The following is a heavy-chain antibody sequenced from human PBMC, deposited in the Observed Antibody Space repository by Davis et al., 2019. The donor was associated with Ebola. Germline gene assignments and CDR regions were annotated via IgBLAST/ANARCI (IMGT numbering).Heavy chain of an antibody. J-gene: IGHJ3*02. Sequence: MPSETLSLTCAVYDGSVSGYYWNWIRQPPGKGLEWIGEINHSGSSNYNPSLKSRVTISVDTSRNQFSLKLSSLTAADTAVYYCARPWYSGTYYDAYDIWGQGTMVAVSS. CDR3: ARPWYSGTYYDAYDI. V-gene: IGHV4-34*01. CDR1: DGSVSGYY. D-gene: IGHD1-26*01. CDR2: INHSGSS.